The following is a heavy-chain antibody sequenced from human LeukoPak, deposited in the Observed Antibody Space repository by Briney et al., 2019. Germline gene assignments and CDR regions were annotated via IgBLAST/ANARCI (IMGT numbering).Heavy chain of an antibody. Sequence: SETLSLTCTVSGGSISSYYWSWIRQPPGKGLEWIGYIYYSGSTNYNPSLKSRVTISVDMSKNQFSLKLSSVTAADTAVYYCARVAGGFDYWGQGTLVTVSS. V-gene: IGHV4-59*01. CDR1: GGSISSYY. CDR3: ARVAGGFDY. D-gene: IGHD2-15*01. J-gene: IGHJ4*02. CDR2: IYYSGST.